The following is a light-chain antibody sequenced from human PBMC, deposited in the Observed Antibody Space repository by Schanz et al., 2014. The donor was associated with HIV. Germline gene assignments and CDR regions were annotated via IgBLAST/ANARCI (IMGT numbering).Light chain of an antibody. CDR3: QQCVTYPYT. CDR2: AAS. Sequence: AIRMTQSPSSLSASTGDRVTITCRASQGIGNSLAWYQQKPGKVPSLLIYAASTLQFGVPSRFGGSGSGTEFTLTISSLQPDDFATYYCQQCVTYPYTFGQGTKLDIK. J-gene: IGKJ2*01. V-gene: IGKV1-8*01. CDR1: QGIGNS.